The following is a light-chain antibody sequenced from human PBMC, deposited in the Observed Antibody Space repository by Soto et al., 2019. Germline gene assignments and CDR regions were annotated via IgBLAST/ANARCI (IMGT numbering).Light chain of an antibody. CDR1: QSISSNF. J-gene: IGKJ4*01. CDR3: HQYDSLPLT. Sequence: EVVLTQSPDTLSLSVGERASLSCRASQSISSNFLAWYQQKPGQAPRLLIYSASTRATGIPDRFSASGSGSDFTLTISRLEPDDFAVYYCHQYDSLPLTFGGGTKVDIK. V-gene: IGKV3-20*01. CDR2: SAS.